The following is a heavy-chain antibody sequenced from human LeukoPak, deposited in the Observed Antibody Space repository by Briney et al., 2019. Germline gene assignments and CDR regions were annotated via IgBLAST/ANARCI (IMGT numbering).Heavy chain of an antibody. CDR3: ARRSAAAGTFDY. V-gene: IGHV4-59*08. Sequence: KASETLSLTCTVSGGSISSYYWSWIRQPPGKGLEWIGYIYYSGSTNYNPSLKSRVTISVDTSKNQFSLKLSSVTAADTAVYYCARRSAAAGTFDYWGQGTLVTVSS. D-gene: IGHD6-13*01. J-gene: IGHJ4*02. CDR1: GGSISSYY. CDR2: IYYSGST.